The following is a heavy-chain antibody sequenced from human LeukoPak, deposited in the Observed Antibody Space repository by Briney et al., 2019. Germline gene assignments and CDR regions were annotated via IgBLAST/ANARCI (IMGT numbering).Heavy chain of an antibody. Sequence: AGGSLRLSCAASGFNFSSYWMNWVRQAPGKGLEWVANIKQDGGEKYYVDSVKDRFTISRDNAKNSLILQMNSLRAEDTAVYYCARDRVVRGRGWFDPWGQGTLVTVSS. CDR2: IKQDGGEK. CDR1: GFNFSSYW. CDR3: ARDRVVRGRGWFDP. D-gene: IGHD3-10*01. J-gene: IGHJ5*02. V-gene: IGHV3-7*03.